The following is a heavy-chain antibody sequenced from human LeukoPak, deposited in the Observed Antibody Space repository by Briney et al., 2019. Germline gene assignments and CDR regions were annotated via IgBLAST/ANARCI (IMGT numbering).Heavy chain of an antibody. V-gene: IGHV3-48*04. J-gene: IGHJ5*02. CDR3: ARVHTSSYAADL. Sequence: GGSLRLSCAASGFTFSTYSIDWVRQAPGEGLEWISYISSSSSTIDFADSVKGRFTISRDNARNSVYPQMNSLRAEDTAVYYCARVHTSSYAADLWGQGTLVTVSS. D-gene: IGHD3-22*01. CDR2: ISSSSSTI. CDR1: GFTFSTYS.